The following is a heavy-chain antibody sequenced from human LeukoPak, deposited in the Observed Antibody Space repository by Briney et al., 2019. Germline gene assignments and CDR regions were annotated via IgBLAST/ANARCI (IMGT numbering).Heavy chain of an antibody. CDR2: IYHSGST. V-gene: IGHV4-30-2*01. CDR3: ARGPPYIVVVTAIGFFDY. CDR1: GGSISSGGYS. J-gene: IGHJ4*02. D-gene: IGHD2-21*02. Sequence: SETLSLTCAVSGGSISSGGYSWSWIRQPPGKGLEWIGYIYHSGSTYYNPSLKSRVTISVDTSKNQFSLKLTSVTAADTAVYYCARGPPYIVVVTAIGFFDYWGQGTLVTVSS.